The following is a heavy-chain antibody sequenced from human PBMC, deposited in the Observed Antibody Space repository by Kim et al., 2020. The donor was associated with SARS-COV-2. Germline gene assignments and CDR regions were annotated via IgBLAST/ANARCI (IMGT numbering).Heavy chain of an antibody. CDR3: ARYSPEGGSYYWYFDL. V-gene: IGHV4-34*01. D-gene: IGHD1-26*01. CDR2: INHSGST. Sequence: SETLSLTCAVYGGSFSGFYWSWIRQPPGKGLEWIGEINHSGSTIYTSSLKSRVTISVDTSKNQFSLKLSSVTAADTAVYYCARYSPEGGSYYWYFDLWGRGTLVTVSS. CDR1: GGSFSGFY. J-gene: IGHJ2*01.